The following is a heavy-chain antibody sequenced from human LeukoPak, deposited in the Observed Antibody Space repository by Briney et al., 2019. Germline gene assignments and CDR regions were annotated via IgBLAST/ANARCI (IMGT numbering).Heavy chain of an antibody. D-gene: IGHD3-16*01. CDR2: IRYDGSNK. CDR1: GFTFSSYA. CDR3: VLGEWTYPLDAFDI. J-gene: IGHJ3*02. Sequence: PGRSLRLSCAASGFTFSSYAMHWVRQAPGKGLEWVAFIRYDGSNKYYADSVKGRFTISRDNSKNTLYLQMNSLRAEDAAVYYCVLGEWTYPLDAFDIWGQGTMVTVSS. V-gene: IGHV3-30*04.